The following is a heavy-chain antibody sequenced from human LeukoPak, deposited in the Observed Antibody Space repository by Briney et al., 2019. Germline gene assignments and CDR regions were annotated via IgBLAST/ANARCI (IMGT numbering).Heavy chain of an antibody. Sequence: PSGSLRLSCAASGFTFSGYNMNWVRQAPGKGLEWVSFISYGGGSTYYADSVKGRFTISRDNSKNSLYLQMNSLRAEDTAVYYCARGDRPRFYYYGMDVWGQGTTVTVSS. CDR2: ISYGGGST. CDR3: ARGDRPRFYYYGMDV. V-gene: IGHV3-43*01. J-gene: IGHJ6*02. D-gene: IGHD2-21*02. CDR1: GFTFSGYN.